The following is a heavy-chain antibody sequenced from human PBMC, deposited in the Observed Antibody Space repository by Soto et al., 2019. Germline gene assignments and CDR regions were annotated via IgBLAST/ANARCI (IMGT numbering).Heavy chain of an antibody. D-gene: IGHD2-2*02. J-gene: IGHJ4*02. CDR2: IYYSGST. CDR3: ATIPATTILTDY. CDR1: GGSISSYY. V-gene: IGHV4-59*08. Sequence: SETLSLTCTVSGGSISSYYWSWIRQPPGKGLEWIGYIYYSGSTNYNPSLKSRVTISVDTSKNQFSLKPSSVTAADTAVYYCATIPATTILTDYWGQGTLVTVSS.